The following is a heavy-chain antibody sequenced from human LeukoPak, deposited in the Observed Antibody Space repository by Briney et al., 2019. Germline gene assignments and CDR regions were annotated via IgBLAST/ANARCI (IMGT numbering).Heavy chain of an antibody. CDR3: SREGDYGDYGRLWYFDL. Sequence: GASVKVSCKTSGYTFTGYVMHWVRQAPGQGLEWMGWINPNSGGTNYAQKFQGRVTMTRDTSISTAYMELTRLRSDDTAMYYCSREGDYGDYGRLWYFDLWGRGNLVTVSS. CDR1: GYTFTGYV. V-gene: IGHV1-2*02. D-gene: IGHD4-17*01. CDR2: INPNSGGT. J-gene: IGHJ2*01.